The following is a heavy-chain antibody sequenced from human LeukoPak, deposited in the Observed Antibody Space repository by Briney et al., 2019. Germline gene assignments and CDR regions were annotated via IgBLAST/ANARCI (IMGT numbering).Heavy chain of an antibody. CDR2: IRDDGTT. J-gene: IGHJ4*02. V-gene: IGHV3-48*01. D-gene: IGHD2-2*01. CDR1: GFIFRNFP. Sequence: QTGGSLRLSCAASGFIFRNFPINWVRQAPGKGLEWISHIRDDGTTDYADSVKGRFTISRDNVNNVLYLQMSSLRVEDTATYYCARDHAFAFHNWGPGILVTVPS. CDR3: ARDHAFAFHN.